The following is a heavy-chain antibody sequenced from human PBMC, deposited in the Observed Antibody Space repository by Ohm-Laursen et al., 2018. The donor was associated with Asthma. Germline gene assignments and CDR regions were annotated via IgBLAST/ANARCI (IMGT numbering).Heavy chain of an antibody. V-gene: IGHV3-30*04. D-gene: IGHD1-20*01. Sequence: SSLRLSCAASGFTFSSYAMHWVRQAPGKGLEWVAVISYDGSNKYYADSVKGRFTISRDNSKNTLYLQMNSLRAEDTAVYYCAKDNWQDPHYYYYGMDVWGQGTTVTVSS. CDR1: GFTFSSYA. J-gene: IGHJ6*02. CDR2: ISYDGSNK. CDR3: AKDNWQDPHYYYYGMDV.